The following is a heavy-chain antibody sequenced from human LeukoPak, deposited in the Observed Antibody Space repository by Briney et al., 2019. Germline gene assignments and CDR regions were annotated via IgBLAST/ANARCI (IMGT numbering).Heavy chain of an antibody. CDR3: ARDRAAAPWGYFDY. D-gene: IGHD6-13*01. Sequence: GGSLRLSCEASGFTFSHFAMHWVRQSPGKGLEWVALISYDGSNIQYADSVKGRFTISRDNSKNTLYLQMNTLRTEDTALYYCARDRAAAPWGYFDYWGQGTLVTVSS. CDR2: ISYDGSNI. J-gene: IGHJ4*02. V-gene: IGHV3-30-3*01. CDR1: GFTFSHFA.